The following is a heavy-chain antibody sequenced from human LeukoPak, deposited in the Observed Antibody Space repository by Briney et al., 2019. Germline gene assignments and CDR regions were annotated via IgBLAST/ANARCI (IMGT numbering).Heavy chain of an antibody. CDR2: IHYSGST. D-gene: IGHD3-10*02. CDR1: GGSISNYY. CDR3: ARRPAVRGMTYYFDY. V-gene: IGHV4-59*01. Sequence: SETLSLTCTVSGGSISNYYWSWIRQPPGKGLEWIGYIHYSGSTYYNPSLTSRVTISIDTSKNQLSLRLSSVTAADTAVYYCARRPAVRGMTYYFDYWGQGTLVTVSS. J-gene: IGHJ4*02.